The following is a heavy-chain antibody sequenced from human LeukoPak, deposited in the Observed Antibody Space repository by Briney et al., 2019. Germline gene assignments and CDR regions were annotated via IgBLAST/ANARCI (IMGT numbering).Heavy chain of an antibody. CDR1: GFTFNNYG. V-gene: IGHV3-33*01. J-gene: IGHJ4*02. CDR2: IWYDGSNK. CDR3: ARVGTSWVFDY. D-gene: IGHD2-2*01. Sequence: PGRSLRLSCAASGFTFNNYGMHWGRQAPGKGLEWVAVIWYDGSNKYYADSVKGRFTISRDNSKNTLYLQMNSLRAEDTAVYYCARVGTSWVFDYWGQGILVTVSS.